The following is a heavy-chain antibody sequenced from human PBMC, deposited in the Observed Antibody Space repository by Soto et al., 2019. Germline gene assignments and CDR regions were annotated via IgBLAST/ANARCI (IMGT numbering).Heavy chain of an antibody. CDR2: INPKTAAT. J-gene: IGHJ6*02. Sequence: QVQLVQSEAEVKKSGASVKVSCKASGYTFSDYFIQWLRQAPGQGLEWVAWINPKTAATNYAKKFQDRVTLTSDTSFSTAYLELTRLRPDDTAVYYCARIKWGLDYYSGMDVWGQGTAVTVSS. D-gene: IGHD1-26*01. CDR3: ARIKWGLDYYSGMDV. CDR1: GYTFSDYF. V-gene: IGHV1-2*02.